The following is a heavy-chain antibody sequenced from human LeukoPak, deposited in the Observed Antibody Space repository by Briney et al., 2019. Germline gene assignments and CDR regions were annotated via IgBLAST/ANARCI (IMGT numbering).Heavy chain of an antibody. CDR3: ARDRGVTLVRVPMGWLDP. Sequence: ASVKISCKSSGYSFAGYHMHWVRQAPGQGLERMGWVNPNGGDTNYAQKFRGRVTMTRDTSISTAYLELSRLISDDTAVYYCARDRGVTLVRVPMGWLDPWGQGTLVTVSS. V-gene: IGHV1-2*02. CDR1: GYSFAGYH. J-gene: IGHJ5*02. D-gene: IGHD3-10*01. CDR2: VNPNGGDT.